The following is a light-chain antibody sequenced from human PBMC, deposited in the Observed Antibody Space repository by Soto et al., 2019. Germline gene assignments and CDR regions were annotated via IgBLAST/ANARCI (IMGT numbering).Light chain of an antibody. CDR2: GAS. V-gene: IGKV3-20*01. Sequence: EIVLTQSPGTLSLSPGERATLSCRASQSVTGSHLAWYQQQPGQAPRLLMYGASSRATGIPVRFSGSGSGTDFTLTNSRLEPEDFAVYYCQQYGSAPWTFGQGTKVEI. CDR3: QQYGSAPWT. J-gene: IGKJ1*01. CDR1: QSVTGSH.